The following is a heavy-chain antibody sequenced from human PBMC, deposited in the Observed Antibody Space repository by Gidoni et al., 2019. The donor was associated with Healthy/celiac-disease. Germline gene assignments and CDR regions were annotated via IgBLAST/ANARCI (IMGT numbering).Heavy chain of an antibody. D-gene: IGHD1-26*01. Sequence: QVQLVQSGAEVKKPGSSVKVSGKASGGTFSSYAISWVRQAPGQGLEWMGGIIPIFGTANYAQKFQGRVTITADKSTSTADMELSSLRSEDTAVYYCAHPSESYPQDYYYGMDVWGQGTTVTVSS. CDR3: AHPSESYPQDYYYGMDV. CDR2: IIPIFGTA. V-gene: IGHV1-69*06. CDR1: GGTFSSYA. J-gene: IGHJ6*02.